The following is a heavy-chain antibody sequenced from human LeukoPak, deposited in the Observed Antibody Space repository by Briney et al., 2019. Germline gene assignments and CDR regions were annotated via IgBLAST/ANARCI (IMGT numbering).Heavy chain of an antibody. CDR2: IIPIFGTA. J-gene: IGHJ2*01. CDR1: GGTFSSYA. Sequence: AASVKVSCKASGGTFSSYAISWVRQAPGQGLWWRGGIIPIFGTANYAQKFQGRVTIPADDSTSTAYLELRSLRSEATAVYYCARATGNSDHSPQEPIDLYFNLWGRGTLVTVSS. D-gene: IGHD4-23*01. CDR3: ARATGNSDHSPQEPIDLYFNL. V-gene: IGHV1-69*13.